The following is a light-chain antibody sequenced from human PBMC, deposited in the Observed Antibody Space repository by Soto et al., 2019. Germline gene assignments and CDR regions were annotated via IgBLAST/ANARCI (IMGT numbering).Light chain of an antibody. J-gene: IGKJ4*01. CDR2: EAS. V-gene: IGKV1-5*03. CDR1: QSVSSW. CDR3: QQYNSSPLT. Sequence: DIKMTQSPSTLSASVGDRVTITCWASQSVSSWLAWYQQKPGKAPNLLIYEASNLESGVPSRFSGSGSGTEFTLSTSDLQPGDSAIYYCQQYNSSPLTFGGGTKVEIQ.